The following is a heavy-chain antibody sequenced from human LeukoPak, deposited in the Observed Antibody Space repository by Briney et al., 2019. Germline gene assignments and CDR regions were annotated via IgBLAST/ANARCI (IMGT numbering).Heavy chain of an antibody. CDR2: IAGSGDST. CDR1: GFTFSSYV. V-gene: IGHV3-23*01. J-gene: IGHJ3*02. D-gene: IGHD5-24*01. Sequence: GGSVRLSCAASGFTFSSYVMSWVRQAPGKGLEWVSAIAGSGDSTYYADSVKGRFTISRDNSKNTLYLQMNSLRAEDTAVYYCAKNRDGYHAFDIWGQGTMVTVSS. CDR3: AKNRDGYHAFDI.